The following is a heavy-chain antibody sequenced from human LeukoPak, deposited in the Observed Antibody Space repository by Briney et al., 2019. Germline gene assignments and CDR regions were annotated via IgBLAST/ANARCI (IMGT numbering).Heavy chain of an antibody. J-gene: IGHJ4*02. Sequence: PSETLSLTCTVSGGSISSYYWSWIRQPPGKGLEWIGYMYYSGSTNYNPSLKSRVTISVDTSKNQFSLKLTSVTAADTAVYYCARGDNYGLTYFFDYWGQGTRVTVSS. CDR3: ARGDNYGLTYFFDY. CDR1: GGSISSYY. D-gene: IGHD5-24*01. CDR2: MYYSGST. V-gene: IGHV4-59*01.